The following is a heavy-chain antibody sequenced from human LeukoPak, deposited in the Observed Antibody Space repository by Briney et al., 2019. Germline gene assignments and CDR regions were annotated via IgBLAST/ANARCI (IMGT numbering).Heavy chain of an antibody. J-gene: IGHJ4*02. Sequence: GGSLRPSCAASGFTVSSNYMSWVRQAPGKGLEWVSVTYSGGSTYYADSVKGRFTISRDNSKNTLYLQMNSLRAEDTAVYYCAREASSGGYGAPFDYWGQGTLVTVSS. CDR2: TYSGGST. CDR3: AREASSGGYGAPFDY. V-gene: IGHV3-53*01. D-gene: IGHD5-12*01. CDR1: GFTVSSNY.